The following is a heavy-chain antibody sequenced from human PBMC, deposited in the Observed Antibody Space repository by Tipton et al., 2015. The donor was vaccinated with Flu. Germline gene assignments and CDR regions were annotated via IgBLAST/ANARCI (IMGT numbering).Heavy chain of an antibody. CDR2: IYYSGST. Sequence: LRLSCTVSSGSVSSGGYSWSWIRQPPGKGLEWIGYIYYSGSTNYNPSLKSRVTISVDTSKNQFSLKLSSVTAADTAVYYCARREGSSGWFGMDVWGQGTTVTVSS. CDR3: ARREGSSGWFGMDV. D-gene: IGHD6-19*01. J-gene: IGHJ6*02. CDR1: SGSVSSGGYS. V-gene: IGHV4-61*08.